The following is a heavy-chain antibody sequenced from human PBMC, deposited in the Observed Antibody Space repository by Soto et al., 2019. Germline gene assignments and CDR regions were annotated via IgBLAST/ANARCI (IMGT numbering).Heavy chain of an antibody. V-gene: IGHV4-34*01. CDR2: INHSGST. J-gene: IGHJ4*02. Sequence: PSETLSLTCAVYGGSFSGYYWSWIRQPPGRGLEWIGEINHSGSTNYNPSLKSRVTISVDTSKNQFSLKLSSVTAADTAVYYCARGRSSDGSGSYYSWGQGTLVTV. D-gene: IGHD3-10*01. CDR1: GGSFSGYY. CDR3: ARGRSSDGSGSYYS.